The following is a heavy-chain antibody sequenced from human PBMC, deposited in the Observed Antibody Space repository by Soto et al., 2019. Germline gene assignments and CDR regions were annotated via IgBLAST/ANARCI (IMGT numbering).Heavy chain of an antibody. Sequence: GGSLRLSCAASGFTFSSYAMSWVRQAPGKGLEWVSAISGSGGSTYYADSVKGRFTISRDNSKNTLYLQMNSLRAEDTAVYYCAIDRVYYDFWSGYRYAPFDYWGQGTLVTVSS. CDR1: GFTFSSYA. D-gene: IGHD3-3*01. V-gene: IGHV3-23*01. CDR2: ISGSGGST. J-gene: IGHJ4*02. CDR3: AIDRVYYDFWSGYRYAPFDY.